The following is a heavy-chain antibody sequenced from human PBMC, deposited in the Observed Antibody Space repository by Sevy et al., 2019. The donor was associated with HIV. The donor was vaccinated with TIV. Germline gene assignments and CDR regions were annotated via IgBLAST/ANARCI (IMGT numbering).Heavy chain of an antibody. CDR1: GFTFTNFW. J-gene: IGHJ4*02. D-gene: IGHD6-19*01. CDR3: ARNSGN. V-gene: IGHV3-7*01. CDR2: VNNDGSGQ. Sequence: GGSLRLSCAASGFTFTNFWMSWVRQAPGKGLEWVANVNNDGSGQKYADSVKGRFIIYRDNAKNSLYLQMNSLRTEDTAVYYCARNSGNWGQGTLVTVSS.